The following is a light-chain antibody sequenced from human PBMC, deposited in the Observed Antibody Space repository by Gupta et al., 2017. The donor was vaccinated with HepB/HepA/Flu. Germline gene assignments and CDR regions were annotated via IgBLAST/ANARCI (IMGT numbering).Light chain of an antibody. CDR1: SSNVGNNV. V-gene: IGLV1-44*01. J-gene: IGLJ2*01. Sequence: SVLPQPPSVSAPPGQKVAISCSGSSSNVGNNVVNWYQQVPGTSPKLLIYSNDQRPSGVPGRFSGSKSGTSASLAISGLQAEDEADYYCATWDFTLRGAVIGGGTSLSVL. CDR2: SND. CDR3: ATWDFTLRGAV.